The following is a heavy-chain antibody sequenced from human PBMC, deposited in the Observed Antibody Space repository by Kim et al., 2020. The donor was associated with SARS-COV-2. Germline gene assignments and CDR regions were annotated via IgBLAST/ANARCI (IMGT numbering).Heavy chain of an antibody. J-gene: IGHJ4*02. CDR3: AREYYYDSSGYYGPLDY. CDR2: ISSSSSTI. CDR1: GFTFSSYS. Sequence: GGSLRLSCAASGFTFSSYSMNWVRQAPGKGLEWVSYISSSSSTIYYADSVKGRFTISRDNAKNSLYLQMNSLRDEDTAVYYCAREYYYDSSGYYGPLDYWGQGTLVTVSS. D-gene: IGHD3-22*01. V-gene: IGHV3-48*02.